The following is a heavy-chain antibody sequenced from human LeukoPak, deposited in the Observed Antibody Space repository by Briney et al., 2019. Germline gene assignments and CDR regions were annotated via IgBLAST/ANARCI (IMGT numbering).Heavy chain of an antibody. Sequence: SETLSLTCTVSGGSIKSHFWSWVRQPPGKRLEWIGYIFHSGSTNYNPSLKSRVTISVDTSKNQFSPRLTSVTAADTAVYYCVRTNPWDLTYYFDYWGQGTLVTVSS. CDR2: IFHSGST. CDR3: VRTNPWDLTYYFDY. CDR1: GGSIKSHF. V-gene: IGHV4-59*11. D-gene: IGHD1-14*01. J-gene: IGHJ4*02.